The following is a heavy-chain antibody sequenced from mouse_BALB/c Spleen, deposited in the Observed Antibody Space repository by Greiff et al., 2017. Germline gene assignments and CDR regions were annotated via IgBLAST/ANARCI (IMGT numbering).Heavy chain of an antibody. CDR3: ARGGSPYAMDY. CDR1: GFTFSSFG. D-gene: IGHD1-1*01. Sequence: EVQRVESGGGLVQPGGSRKLSCAASGFTFSSFGMHWVRQAPEKGLEWVAYISSGSSTIYYADTVKGRFTISRDNPKNTLFLQMTSLRSEDTAMYYCARGGSPYAMDYWGQGTSVTVSS. J-gene: IGHJ4*01. CDR2: ISSGSSTI. V-gene: IGHV5-17*02.